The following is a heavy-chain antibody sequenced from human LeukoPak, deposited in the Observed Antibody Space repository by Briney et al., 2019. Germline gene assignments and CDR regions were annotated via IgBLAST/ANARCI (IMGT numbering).Heavy chain of an antibody. CDR2: INLNRGGT. V-gene: IGHV1-2*02. J-gene: IGHJ6*02. CDR3: ARAAGETNYYFYYTMDV. D-gene: IGHD6-13*01. CDR1: RDTCTGYF. Sequence: ASVKVSCKATRDTCTGYFLHWVGEAPGQGLEWMGWINLNRGGTDYAQRFQGRVTMTRDTSISTAYMELSRLRSNDTAMYYCARAAGETNYYFYYTMDVWGQGTTVTVSS.